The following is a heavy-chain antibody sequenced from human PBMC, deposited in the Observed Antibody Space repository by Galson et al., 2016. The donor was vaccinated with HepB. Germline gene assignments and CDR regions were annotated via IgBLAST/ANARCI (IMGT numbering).Heavy chain of an antibody. Sequence: SVKVSCKASGGIFNSYAISWVRQAPGQGLEWMGGIIPLLGTANYAQKFQGRVTITADGSTSTAYMELSSLRCEDTAVYYCARRSVCTGDCYGFSWFDPWGQGTLVTVSS. CDR2: IIPLLGTA. V-gene: IGHV1-69*13. CDR3: ARRSVCTGDCYGFSWFDP. D-gene: IGHD2-21*02. CDR1: GGIFNSYA. J-gene: IGHJ5*02.